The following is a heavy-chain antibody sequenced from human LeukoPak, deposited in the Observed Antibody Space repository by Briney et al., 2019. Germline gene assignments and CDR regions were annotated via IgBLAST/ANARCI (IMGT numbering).Heavy chain of an antibody. D-gene: IGHD3-9*01. J-gene: IGHJ4*02. Sequence: ASVNVSCKASGYTFTGYYMHWVRQAPGQGLEWMGWINPNTGGTNYAQKFQGRVTMTRDTSISTAYMELSWLRSDDTAVYYCASPGSSYDVLTGPGYFDYWGQGTLVTVSS. CDR1: GYTFTGYY. V-gene: IGHV1-2*02. CDR2: INPNTGGT. CDR3: ASPGSSYDVLTGPGYFDY.